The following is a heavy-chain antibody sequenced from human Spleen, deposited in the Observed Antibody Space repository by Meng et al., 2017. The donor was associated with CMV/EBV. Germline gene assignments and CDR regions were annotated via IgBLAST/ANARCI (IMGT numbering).Heavy chain of an antibody. D-gene: IGHD3-22*01. CDR2: FDPEDGET. Sequence: VSGYTLIELAMHWVRQAPGKGLEWMGGFDPEDGETTFAQKLQGRVTMTEDSSTDTAYMELTSLRSEDTAVYYCASTPYYDSSGYYDYWGQGTLVTVSS. CDR3: ASTPYYDSSGYYDY. J-gene: IGHJ4*02. V-gene: IGHV1-24*01. CDR1: GYTLIELA.